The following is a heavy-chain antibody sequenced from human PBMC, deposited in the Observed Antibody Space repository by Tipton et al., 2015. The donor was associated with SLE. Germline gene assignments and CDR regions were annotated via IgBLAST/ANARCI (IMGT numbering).Heavy chain of an antibody. CDR3: ARDLRAGWGGHWYVDL. V-gene: IGHV1-24*01. J-gene: IGHJ2*01. Sequence: QVQLVQSGPEVKKPGASVKVSCKVSGYSLTELSMHWVREAPGKGLEWLGGIDPEDGELMYSQMFRGRINMTEDTSTDTAYMELSSLRSEDTAVYYCARDLRAGWGGHWYVDLWGRGTLLTVSS. D-gene: IGHD6-19*01. CDR2: IDPEDGEL. CDR1: GYSLTELS.